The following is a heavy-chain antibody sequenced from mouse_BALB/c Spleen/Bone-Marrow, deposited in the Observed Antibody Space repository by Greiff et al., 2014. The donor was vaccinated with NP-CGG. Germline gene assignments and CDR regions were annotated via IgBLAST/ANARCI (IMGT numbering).Heavy chain of an antibody. J-gene: IGHJ2*01. Sequence: LVESGPELVKPGASVKIPCKASGYTFTDYNMDWVKQSHGKSLEWIGDINPNNGGTIYNQKFKDKATLTVDKSSSTAYMELRSLTSEDTAVYYCVREDWDGDFDYWGQGTILTVSS. CDR3: VREDWDGDFDY. D-gene: IGHD4-1*01. V-gene: IGHV1-18*01. CDR1: GYTFTDYN. CDR2: INPNNGGT.